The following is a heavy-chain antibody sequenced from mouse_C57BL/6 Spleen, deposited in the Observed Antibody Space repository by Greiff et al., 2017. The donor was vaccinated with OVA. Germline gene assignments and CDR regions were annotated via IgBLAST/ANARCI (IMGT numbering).Heavy chain of an antibody. CDR3: ARGATVVAEDYFDY. J-gene: IGHJ2*01. CDR2: FLPYNDDT. Sequence: QVQLQQSGAELVKPGASVKMSCKASGYTFTTYPIEWLKQNHGKSLEWIGTFLPYNDDTKYNQKFKGKATLTVEKSSSTGYLELSRLTSDDSAVYYCARGATVVAEDYFDYWGQGTTLTVSS. V-gene: IGHV1-47*01. CDR1: GYTFTTYP. D-gene: IGHD1-1*01.